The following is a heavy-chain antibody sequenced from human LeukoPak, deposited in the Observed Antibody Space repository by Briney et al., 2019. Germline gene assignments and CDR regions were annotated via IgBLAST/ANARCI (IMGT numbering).Heavy chain of an antibody. CDR1: GGSFSGYY. J-gene: IGHJ5*02. CDR2: INHSGST. Sequence: SETLSLTCAVYGGSFSGYYWSWIRQPPGKGLEWIGEINHSGSTNYNPSLKSRVTISVDTSKNQFSLKLTSVTAADTAVYYCARDFGETALPNWFDPWGQGTLVTVSS. V-gene: IGHV4-34*01. CDR3: ARDFGETALPNWFDP. D-gene: IGHD3-16*01.